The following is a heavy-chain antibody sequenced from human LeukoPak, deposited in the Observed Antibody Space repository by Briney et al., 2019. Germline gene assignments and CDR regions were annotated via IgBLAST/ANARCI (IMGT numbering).Heavy chain of an antibody. V-gene: IGHV4-59*08. Sequence: KPSETLSLTCAVSGGSINSHYWGWIRQPPGKGLQWIGDIYYTGKNNYNPSLKSRVTISLDTSKDHLSLNLTSVLAADTAIYYCVRRDTGWNYFDYWGQGILVTVPS. CDR2: IYYTGKN. CDR1: GGSINSHY. J-gene: IGHJ4*02. D-gene: IGHD6-19*01. CDR3: VRRDTGWNYFDY.